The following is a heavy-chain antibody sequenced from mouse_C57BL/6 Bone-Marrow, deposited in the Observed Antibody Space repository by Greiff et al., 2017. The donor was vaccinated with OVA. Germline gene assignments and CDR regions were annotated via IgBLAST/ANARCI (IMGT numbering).Heavy chain of an antibody. CDR3: ARSCLDY. CDR1: GYTFTSYW. CDR2: INPSSGST. V-gene: IGHV1-7*01. Sequence: VMLVESGAELAKPGASVTLSCKASGYTFTSYWMHWVKQRPGQGLEWIGYINPSSGSTKSNQKFKDKATLTADKSSSTAYMQLSSLTYEDSAVYYCARSCLDYWGQGTTLTVSS. J-gene: IGHJ2*01.